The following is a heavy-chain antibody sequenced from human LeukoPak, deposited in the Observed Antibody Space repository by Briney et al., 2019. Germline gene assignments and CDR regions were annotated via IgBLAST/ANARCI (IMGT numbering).Heavy chain of an antibody. CDR2: VNPNSGHT. CDR1: GYTFTSYD. Sequence: GASVKVSCKASGYTFTSYDVNWVRQATGQGLEWMGWVNPNSGHTGYAQKFQGRVTMTTNTSISTAYMELSSLRSEDTAVYYCARAPFGCSGGSCYSYYYYGMDVWGQGTTVTVSS. V-gene: IGHV1-8*01. CDR3: ARAPFGCSGGSCYSYYYYGMDV. D-gene: IGHD2-15*01. J-gene: IGHJ6*02.